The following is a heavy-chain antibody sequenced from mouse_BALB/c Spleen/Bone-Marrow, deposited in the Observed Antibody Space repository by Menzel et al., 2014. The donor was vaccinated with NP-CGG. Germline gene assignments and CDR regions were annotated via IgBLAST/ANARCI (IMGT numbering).Heavy chain of an antibody. V-gene: IGHV1-74*01. Sequence: VQLQQSEAELVRPGASVKLSCKTSGYSFTTYWLHWVKQRPGQRLAWIGMIHPSDSETKLNQKVRDKATLTVDKSSNTTYMELNSPTCEDSAVYYCTRDDSSFWFFDVWGAGTTFSVSS. CDR1: GYSFTTYW. CDR2: IHPSDSET. J-gene: IGHJ1*01. D-gene: IGHD2-4*01. CDR3: TRDDSSFWFFDV.